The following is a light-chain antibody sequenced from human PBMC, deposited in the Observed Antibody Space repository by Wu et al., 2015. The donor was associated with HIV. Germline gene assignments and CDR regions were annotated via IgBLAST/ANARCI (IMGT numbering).Light chain of an antibody. J-gene: IGKJ4*01. CDR1: QGISKS. CDR3: QQYYSTPLT. V-gene: IGKV1-NL1*01. CDR2: ATS. Sequence: DIQMTQSPSSLSASVGDRVTITCRASQGISKSLAWYQQKPGKAPKLLLFATSRLESGVPSRFSGSGPVTDYTLTISSLQPEDFVTYYCQQYYSTPLTFGGGTKVEI.